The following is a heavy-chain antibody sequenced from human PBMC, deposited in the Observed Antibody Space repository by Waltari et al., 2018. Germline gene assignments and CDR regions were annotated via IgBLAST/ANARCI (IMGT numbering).Heavy chain of an antibody. CDR1: GYTFTSYY. CDR2: INPSGGST. CDR3: ARDSDYDFWSGSTLYGMDV. D-gene: IGHD3-3*01. V-gene: IGHV1-46*01. J-gene: IGHJ6*02. Sequence: QVQLVQSGAEVKKPGASVKVSCKASGYTFTSYYMHWVRQAPGQGLEWMGIINPSGGSTSYAQKFQGRVTMTRETSTSTVYMELSSLRSEDTAVYYCARDSDYDFWSGSTLYGMDVWGQGTTVTVSS.